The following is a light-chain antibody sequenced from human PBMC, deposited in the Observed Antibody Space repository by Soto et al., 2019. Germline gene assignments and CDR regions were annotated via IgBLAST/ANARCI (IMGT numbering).Light chain of an antibody. CDR3: CSSGGSPTYV. J-gene: IGLJ1*01. Sequence: QSALTQPASVSGTPGKSITISCTGTSSNVGSYKLVSWYQQHPGKAPKLMIVEVNKPPSGLSNRFSGSKSGNTASLTLSGLNVEDEAYYSCCSSGGSPTYVFGTGTTAPVL. CDR2: EVN. CDR1: SSNVGSYKL. V-gene: IGLV2-23*02.